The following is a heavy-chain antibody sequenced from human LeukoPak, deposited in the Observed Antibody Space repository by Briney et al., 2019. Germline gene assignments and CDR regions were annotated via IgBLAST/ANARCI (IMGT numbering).Heavy chain of an antibody. Sequence: ASVKVSCKASGYTFTNYDISWVRPAPGQGLEWMGWIYPYNGNTKYAQKLQGRVTMATDTSTRTAYMELRSLRSDDTAVYFCARGYRYSYGLFDYWGQGTLVTVSS. V-gene: IGHV1-18*01. CDR3: ARGYRYSYGLFDY. CDR2: IYPYNGNT. D-gene: IGHD5-18*01. CDR1: GYTFTNYD. J-gene: IGHJ4*02.